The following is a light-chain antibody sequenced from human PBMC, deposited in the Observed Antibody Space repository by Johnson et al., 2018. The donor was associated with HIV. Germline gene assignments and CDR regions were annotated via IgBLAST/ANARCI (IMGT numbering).Light chain of an antibody. CDR2: DNN. V-gene: IGLV1-51*01. CDR1: VSNIESYF. J-gene: IGLJ1*01. CDR3: GTWDSSLSRGG. Sequence: QAVLTQPPSVSAAPGQTVNISCSGNVSNIESYFVSWYQQLPGTAPKLLIYDNNKRPSGIPDRFSGSKSCTSATLGITGLQTGDEADYYCGTWDSSLSRGGFGTGTKVTVL.